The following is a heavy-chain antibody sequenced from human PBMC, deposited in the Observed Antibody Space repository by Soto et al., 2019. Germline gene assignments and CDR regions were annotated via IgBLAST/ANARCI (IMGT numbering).Heavy chain of an antibody. V-gene: IGHV1-58*01. J-gene: IGHJ6*02. D-gene: IGHD6-6*01. CDR2: IVVGSGNT. CDR3: AAGLGIAARRCYYYYYGMDV. CDR1: GFTFTSSA. Sequence: SVKVSCKASGFTFTSSAVQRVRQARGQRLEWIGWIVVGSGNTNYAQKFQERVTITRDMSTRTAYMELSSLRSEDTAVYYCAAGLGIAARRCYYYYYGMDVWGQGTTVSVSS.